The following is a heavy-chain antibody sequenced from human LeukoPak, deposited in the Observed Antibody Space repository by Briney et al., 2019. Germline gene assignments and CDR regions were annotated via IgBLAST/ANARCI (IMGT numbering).Heavy chain of an antibody. CDR2: ISAYNGNT. D-gene: IGHD3-9*01. CDR3: ARDPRRYDILTGYMDV. J-gene: IGHJ6*03. Sequence: ASVKVSCKASGYTFTSYGISWVRQAPGQGLEWMGWISAYNGNTNYAQKLQGRVTMTTDTSTSTAYMELRSLRSDDTAVYYCARDPRRYDILTGYMDVWGKGTTVTVSS. V-gene: IGHV1-18*01. CDR1: GYTFTSYG.